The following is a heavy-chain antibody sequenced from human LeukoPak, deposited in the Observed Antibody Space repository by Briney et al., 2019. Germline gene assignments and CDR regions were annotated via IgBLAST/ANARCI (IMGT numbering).Heavy chain of an antibody. D-gene: IGHD2-21*01. CDR3: ARVAIYSPPYYYYYMDV. Sequence: GGSLRLSCAASGFTFSSYSMNWVRQAPGKGLEWVSSISSSSYIYYADSVKGRFTISRDNAKNSLYLQMNSLRAEDTAVYYCARVAIYSPPYYYYYMDVWGKGTTVTVSS. J-gene: IGHJ6*03. CDR2: ISSSSYI. V-gene: IGHV3-21*01. CDR1: GFTFSSYS.